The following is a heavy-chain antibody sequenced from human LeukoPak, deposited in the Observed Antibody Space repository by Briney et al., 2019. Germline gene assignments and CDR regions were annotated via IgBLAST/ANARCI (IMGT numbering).Heavy chain of an antibody. CDR1: GFTFSNYA. J-gene: IGHJ6*02. CDR3: ARPDYGGIYYYYGMDV. D-gene: IGHD4-23*01. Sequence: GGSLRLSCAASGFTFSNYAMHWVRQAPGKGLEYVSAISSNGGNTYYANSVKGRFTISRDNSKNTLYLQMNSLRAEDTAVYYCARPDYGGIYYYYGMDVWGQGTTVTVSS. V-gene: IGHV3-64*01. CDR2: ISSNGGNT.